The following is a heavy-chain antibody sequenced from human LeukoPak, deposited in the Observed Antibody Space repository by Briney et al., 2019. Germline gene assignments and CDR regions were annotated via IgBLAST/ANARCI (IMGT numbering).Heavy chain of an antibody. CDR2: IMRIFGTA. D-gene: IGHD3-9*01. CDR3: ARSLYYDILTGYYYYFDY. CDR1: GGTFSSYA. V-gene: IGHV1-69*06. J-gene: IGHJ4*02. Sequence: GAAVEVSFQASGGTFSSYAISWGRPAPGEGVGWMGGIMRIFGTANYSKKCEGRVTITADKSTSTAYMELSSLRSEDTAVYYCARSLYYDILTGYYYYFDYWGQGTLVTVSS.